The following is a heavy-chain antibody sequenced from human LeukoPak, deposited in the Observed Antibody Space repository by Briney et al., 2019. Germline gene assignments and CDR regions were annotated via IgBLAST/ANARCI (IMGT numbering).Heavy chain of an antibody. CDR1: GFTFSSYW. CDR3: ERDFYQRGD. Sequence: GRYMTLSCEAAGFTFSSYWMHCVRQVAGKGLMWVSCINTDVSQTTYADSVKGRFTISRDNAKNTLYLQVSSLMTDDTAINYCERDFYQRGDWGQGTLVTVSS. V-gene: IGHV3-74*03. J-gene: IGHJ4*02. CDR2: INTDVSQT. D-gene: IGHD2/OR15-2a*01.